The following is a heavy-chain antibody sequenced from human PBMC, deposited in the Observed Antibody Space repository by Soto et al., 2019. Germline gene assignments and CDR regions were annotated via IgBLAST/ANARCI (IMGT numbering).Heavy chain of an antibody. J-gene: IGHJ3*02. D-gene: IGHD5-12*01. CDR2: ITPFSGNT. CDR3: ARSEMATINGAFDI. CDR1: GYTFTYRY. V-gene: IGHV1-45*02. Sequence: SVKVSCKASGYTFTYRYLHWVRQAPGQALEWMGWITPFSGNTNYAQKFQDRVTITRDRSMSTAYMELSSLRSEDTAMYYCARSEMATINGAFDIWGQGTMVTVSS.